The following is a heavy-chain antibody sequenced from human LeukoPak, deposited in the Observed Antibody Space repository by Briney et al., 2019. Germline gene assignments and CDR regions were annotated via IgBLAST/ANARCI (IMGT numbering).Heavy chain of an antibody. Sequence: GGSLRLSCAASGFTFSNYWMHWVRQAPGKGLVWVSRINSDGSGTYYADSVKGRLTISRDNAKNTLYLQMNSLRAEDTAVYYCARVTGSYSLYWGQGTLVTVSS. CDR3: ARVTGSYSLY. J-gene: IGHJ4*02. CDR1: GFTFSNYW. D-gene: IGHD3-9*01. V-gene: IGHV3-74*01. CDR2: INSDGSGT.